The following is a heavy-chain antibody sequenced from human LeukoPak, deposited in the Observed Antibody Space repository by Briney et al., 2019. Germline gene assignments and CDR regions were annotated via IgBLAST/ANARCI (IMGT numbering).Heavy chain of an antibody. CDR1: GFTFSSYG. D-gene: IGHD4-17*01. CDR3: ARDPDGDFYYYYYGMDV. Sequence: PGGSLRLSCAASGFTFSSYGMYWGRQAPGKGLEWVAVISSDGSNKYYADSVKGRFTISRDNSKNTLYLQMNSLRAEDTAVYYCARDPDGDFYYYYYGMDVWGQGTTVTVSS. V-gene: IGHV3-30*03. J-gene: IGHJ6*02. CDR2: ISSDGSNK.